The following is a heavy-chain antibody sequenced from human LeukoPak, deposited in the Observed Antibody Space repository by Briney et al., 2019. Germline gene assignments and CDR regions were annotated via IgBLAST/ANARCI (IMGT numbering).Heavy chain of an antibody. Sequence: GGSLRLSCAASGFTFSSYWMHWVRQAPGKGLVWVSRINSDGSSTSYADSVKGRFTISRDNAKNTLYQQMNSLRAEDTAVYYCARVIRDFWSGDVHFDYWGQGTLVTVSS. CDR3: ARVIRDFWSGDVHFDY. V-gene: IGHV3-74*01. J-gene: IGHJ4*02. D-gene: IGHD3-3*01. CDR1: GFTFSSYW. CDR2: INSDGSST.